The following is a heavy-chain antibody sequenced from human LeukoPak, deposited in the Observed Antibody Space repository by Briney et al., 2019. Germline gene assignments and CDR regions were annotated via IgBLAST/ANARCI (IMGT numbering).Heavy chain of an antibody. J-gene: IGHJ3*02. CDR1: GGSFSGYY. Sequence: SETLSLTCAVYGGSFSGYYWSWIRQPPGKGLEWIGEINHSGSTNYNPSLKSRVTISVDTSKNQFSLKLSSVTAADTAVYYCARIGGHAFDIWGQGTMVTVSS. CDR3: ARIGGHAFDI. CDR2: INHSGST. D-gene: IGHD3-10*01. V-gene: IGHV4-34*01.